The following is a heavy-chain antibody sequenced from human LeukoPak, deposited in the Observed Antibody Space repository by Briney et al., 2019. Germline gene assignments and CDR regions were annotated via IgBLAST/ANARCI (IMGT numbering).Heavy chain of an antibody. V-gene: IGHV3-30-3*01. Sequence: GGSLRLSCAASGFTFNNYAIHWVRQAPGKGLEWVAIISFDGGNKYYADSVKGRFTISRDNSKNTLYLQMNSLRAEDTAVYYCARDGIVGSHLFKFDYWGQGTLVTVSS. D-gene: IGHD1-26*01. CDR1: GFTFNNYA. CDR3: ARDGIVGSHLFKFDY. CDR2: ISFDGGNK. J-gene: IGHJ4*02.